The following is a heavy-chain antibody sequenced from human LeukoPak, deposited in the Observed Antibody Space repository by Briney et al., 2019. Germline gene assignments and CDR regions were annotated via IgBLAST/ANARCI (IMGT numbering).Heavy chain of an antibody. Sequence: GGSLRLSCAASGFTFSSYAMSWVRQAPGKGLEWVSAISGSGGSTYYADSVKGRFTISRDNSKNTLYLQMNSLRAEDTAVYYCAKVLGYCGGDCYQNYWGQGTLVTVPS. V-gene: IGHV3-23*01. CDR3: AKVLGYCGGDCYQNY. J-gene: IGHJ4*02. D-gene: IGHD2-21*02. CDR2: ISGSGGST. CDR1: GFTFSSYA.